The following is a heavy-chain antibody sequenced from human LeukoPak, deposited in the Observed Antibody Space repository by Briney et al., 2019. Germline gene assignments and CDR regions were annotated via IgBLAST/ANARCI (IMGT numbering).Heavy chain of an antibody. V-gene: IGHV3-30*02. CDR3: AKGDDYGANTRLPKYNWFDP. CDR2: IRYDGNNK. Sequence: GGSLRLSCAASGFTFSSYAMHWVRQAPGKGLEWVAVIRYDGNNKNYADSAKGRFTISRDNSKDTLYLQMNSLRAEDTAVYYCAKGDDYGANTRLPKYNWFDPWGQGTLVTVSS. J-gene: IGHJ5*02. CDR1: GFTFSSYA. D-gene: IGHD4-23*01.